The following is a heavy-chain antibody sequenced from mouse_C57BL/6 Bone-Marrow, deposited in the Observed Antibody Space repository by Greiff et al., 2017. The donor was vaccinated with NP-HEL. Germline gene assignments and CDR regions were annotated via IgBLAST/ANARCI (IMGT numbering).Heavy chain of an antibody. V-gene: IGHV5-4*01. Sequence: EVKVVESGGGLVKPGGSLKLSCAASGFTFSSYAMSWVRQTPEKRLEWVATISDGGSYTYYPDNVKGRFTISRDNAKNNLYLQMSHLKSEDTAMYYCARDLMVTKYWYFDVWGTGTTVTVSS. CDR3: ARDLMVTKYWYFDV. J-gene: IGHJ1*03. CDR1: GFTFSSYA. D-gene: IGHD2-3*01. CDR2: ISDGGSYT.